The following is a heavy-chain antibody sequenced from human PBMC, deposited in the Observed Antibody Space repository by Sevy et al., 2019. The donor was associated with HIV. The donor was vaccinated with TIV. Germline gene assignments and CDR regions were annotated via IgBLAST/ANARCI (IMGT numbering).Heavy chain of an antibody. CDR1: GGSFSGYY. V-gene: IGHV4-34*01. D-gene: IGHD2-2*01. CDR3: GGGQVVRNWFDP. J-gene: IGHJ5*02. Sequence: SETLSLTCAVYGGSFSGYYWSWIRQPPGKGLEWIGEINHSGSTNYNPSLKSRVTISVDTSKNQFSLELSSVTAADTAVYYWGGGQVVRNWFDPWGQGTLVTVSS. CDR2: INHSGST.